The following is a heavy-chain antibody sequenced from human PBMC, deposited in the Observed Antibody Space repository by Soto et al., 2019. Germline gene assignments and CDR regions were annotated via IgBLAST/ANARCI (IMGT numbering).Heavy chain of an antibody. CDR3: AREVAADGTFREDVFDI. CDR1: GGTFSNHA. Sequence: QVHLVQSGAEVKKPGSSVKVSCKASGGTFSNHAINWVRQAPGQGLEWMGRIIPIFSTTNYAQKFQGRVTLTAEESTVTAYMELSSLKHDDTAVYYCAREVAADGTFREDVFDIWGQGTLVTVSS. J-gene: IGHJ3*02. D-gene: IGHD6-13*01. V-gene: IGHV1-69*12. CDR2: IIPIFSTT.